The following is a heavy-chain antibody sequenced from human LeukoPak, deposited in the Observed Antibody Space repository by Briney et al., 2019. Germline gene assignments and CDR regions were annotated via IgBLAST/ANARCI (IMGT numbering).Heavy chain of an antibody. CDR3: ARGQITSAWLDC. CDR2: ISYGGGDK. V-gene: IGHV3-30*14. CDR1: GFTFNSYA. Sequence: GGSLRLSCAASGFTFNSYAMHWVRQAPGKGLEWITVISYGGGDKYYADSVKGRFTISRDDSGNTLYLQMNSLTADDTAVYYCARGQITSAWLDCWGQGTLVTVSS. D-gene: IGHD6-19*01. J-gene: IGHJ4*02.